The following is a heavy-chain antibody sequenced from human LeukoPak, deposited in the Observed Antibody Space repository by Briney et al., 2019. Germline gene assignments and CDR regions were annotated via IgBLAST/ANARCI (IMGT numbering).Heavy chain of an antibody. Sequence: SETLSLTCTVSGYSISSGYYWGWIRQPPGKGLEWIGSIYHSGSAYYNPSLKSRVTISVDTSKNQFSLKLTSVTAADTAVYYCARYNNSRFDPWGQGTLVTVSS. CDR3: ARYNNSRFDP. J-gene: IGHJ5*02. CDR1: GYSISSGYY. CDR2: IYHSGSA. V-gene: IGHV4-38-2*02. D-gene: IGHD1-14*01.